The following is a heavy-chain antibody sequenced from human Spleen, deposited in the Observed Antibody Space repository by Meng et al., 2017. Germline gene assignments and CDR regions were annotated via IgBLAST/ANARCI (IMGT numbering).Heavy chain of an antibody. CDR2: ISGSGGST. CDR1: GFIFSSYA. J-gene: IGHJ4*02. D-gene: IGHD5-18*01. CDR3: AKSLRSGYSYGNDY. V-gene: IGHV3-23*01. Sequence: ETLSLTCVASGFIFSSYAVSWVRQAPGKGLEWVSVISGSGGSTYYADSVKGRFTISRDNSKSTLYLQMNSLRVEDTAIYYCAKSLRSGYSYGNDYWGQGTLVTVSS.